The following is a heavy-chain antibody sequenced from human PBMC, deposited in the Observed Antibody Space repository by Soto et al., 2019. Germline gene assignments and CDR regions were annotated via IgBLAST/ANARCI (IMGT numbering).Heavy chain of an antibody. CDR2: IDWDDDK. CDR3: ARIQRGVYDFWSCYGEKYYYYYMDV. D-gene: IGHD3-3*01. J-gene: IGHJ6*03. CDR1: GFSLSTSGMC. V-gene: IGHV2-70*11. Sequence: SGPTLVNPTQTLTLTCTFSGFSLSTSGMCVSWIRQPPGKALEWLARIDWDDDKYYSTSLKTRLTISKDTSKNQVVLTMTNMDPVDTATYYCARIQRGVYDFWSCYGEKYYYYYMDVWGKGTTVTVSS.